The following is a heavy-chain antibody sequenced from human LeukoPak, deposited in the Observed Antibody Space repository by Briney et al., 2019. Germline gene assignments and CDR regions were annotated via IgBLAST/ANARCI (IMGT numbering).Heavy chain of an antibody. CDR1: GDCSGNSAYY. CDR2: IYHSGST. V-gene: IGHV4-38-2*02. CDR3: ARDVSSEGP. D-gene: IGHD6-19*01. Sequence: SETLSLTCTVSGDCSGNSAYYWGWIRQPPGKGLEWIGSIYHSGSTYYNPSLKSRVTISVDTSKNQFSLKLSSVTAADTAVYYCARDVSSEGPWGQGTLVTVSS. J-gene: IGHJ5*02.